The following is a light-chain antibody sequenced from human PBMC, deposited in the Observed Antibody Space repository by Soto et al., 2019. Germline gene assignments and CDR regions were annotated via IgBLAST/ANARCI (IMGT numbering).Light chain of an antibody. CDR3: NSYTGSSTYV. Sequence: QSALTQPPSVSGSPGQSVAISCTGTSSDVGSYNRVSWYQQPPGAAPKLMIYEVSNRPSGVPDRFSGSKSGNTASLTISGLQSEDDADYYCNSYTGSSTYVFGTGTKLTVL. J-gene: IGLJ1*01. CDR2: EVS. CDR1: SSDVGSYNR. V-gene: IGLV2-18*02.